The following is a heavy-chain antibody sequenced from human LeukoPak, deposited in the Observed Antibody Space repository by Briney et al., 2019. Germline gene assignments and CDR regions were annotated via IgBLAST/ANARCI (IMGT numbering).Heavy chain of an antibody. CDR3: ARGAYGSGSYNWFDP. J-gene: IGHJ5*02. CDR1: GGAFSGYY. V-gene: IGHV4-34*01. D-gene: IGHD3-10*01. Sequence: SETLSLTCAVYGGAFSGYYWSWIRQPPGKGLEWIGEINHSGSTNYNPSLKSRVTISVDTSKNQFSLKLSSVTAADTAAYYCARGAYGSGSYNWFDPWGQGTLVTVSS. CDR2: INHSGST.